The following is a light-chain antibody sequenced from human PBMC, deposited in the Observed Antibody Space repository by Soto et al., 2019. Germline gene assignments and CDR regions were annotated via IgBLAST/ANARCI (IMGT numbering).Light chain of an antibody. CDR2: DDN. V-gene: IGLV6-57*02. CDR1: SGSIASHY. CDR3: QFYNSNNQV. J-gene: IGLJ3*02. Sequence: NFMLTQPHSVSESPGKTVTISCTGSSGSIASHYVQWYQQRPGSAPTTVIYDDNQRPSGVPGRFSASIDSCSNSASLTIAGLEAEDEADYYCQFYNSNNQVFGGGTKLTVL.